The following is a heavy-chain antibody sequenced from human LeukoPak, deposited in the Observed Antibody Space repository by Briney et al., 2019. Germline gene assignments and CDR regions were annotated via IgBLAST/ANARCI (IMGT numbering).Heavy chain of an antibody. CDR2: ISPYDGDT. J-gene: IGHJ5*02. CDR3: ARDYCTRGGDCYKEDLFDP. D-gene: IGHD2-21*02. V-gene: IGHV1-18*01. CDR1: GYTFAIYG. Sequence: SVKVSCKASGYTFAIYGISWVRQAPGQGLEWMAWISPYDGDTTYAQNFEGRVTMTTETSTSTAYMELRSLRSDDTAIYYCARDYCTRGGDCYKEDLFDPWGQGTLVTVSS.